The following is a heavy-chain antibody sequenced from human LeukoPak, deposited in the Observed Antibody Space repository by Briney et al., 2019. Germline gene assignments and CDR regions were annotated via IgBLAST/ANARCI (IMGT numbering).Heavy chain of an antibody. CDR3: AKGTYSSNWLFDY. Sequence: GGSLRLSCAASGFTVSSNYMSWVRQAPGKGLEWVSVIYSGGSTYYADSVKGRFTISRDNSKNTLYLQMISLRAEDTAVYYCAKGTYSSNWLFDYWGQGTLVTVSS. CDR1: GFTVSSNY. V-gene: IGHV3-53*01. CDR2: IYSGGST. J-gene: IGHJ4*02. D-gene: IGHD6-13*01.